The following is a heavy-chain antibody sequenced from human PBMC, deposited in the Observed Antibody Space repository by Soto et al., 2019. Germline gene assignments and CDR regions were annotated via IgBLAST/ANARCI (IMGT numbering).Heavy chain of an antibody. D-gene: IGHD2-8*01. V-gene: IGHV5-10-1*01. CDR2: IDPSDSYT. CDR3: ARHAPYCTNGVCYSYYYYGMDV. CDR1: GYSFTSYW. Sequence: GESLKLSCKGSGYSFTSYWISWVRQMPGKGLEWMGRIDPSDSYTNYSPSFQGHVTISADKSISTAYLQWSSLKASDTAMYYCARHAPYCTNGVCYSYYYYGMDVWGQGTTVTVSS. J-gene: IGHJ6*02.